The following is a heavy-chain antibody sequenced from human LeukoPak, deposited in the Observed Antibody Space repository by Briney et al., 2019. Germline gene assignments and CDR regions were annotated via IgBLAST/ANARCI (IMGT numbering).Heavy chain of an antibody. CDR1: GGSFSGYY. J-gene: IGHJ5*02. Sequence: SETLSLTCAVYGGSFSGYYWSWIRQPPGKGLEWIGEINHSGSTNYNPSLKSRVTISVDTSKNQFSLKLSSVTAADTALYYCARSLYDSSGYYPGWFDPWGQGTLVTVSS. CDR2: INHSGST. CDR3: ARSLYDSSGYYPGWFDP. V-gene: IGHV4-34*01. D-gene: IGHD3-22*01.